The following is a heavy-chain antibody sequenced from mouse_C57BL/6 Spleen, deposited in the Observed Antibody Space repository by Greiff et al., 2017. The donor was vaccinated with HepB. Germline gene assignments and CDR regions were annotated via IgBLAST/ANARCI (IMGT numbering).Heavy chain of an antibody. V-gene: IGHV1-58*01. Sequence: EVQLQQSGAELVRPGSSVKMSCKTSGYTFTSYGINWVKQRPGQGLEWIGYIYIGNGYTEYNEKFKGKATLTSDTSSSTAYMQLSSLTSEDSAIYSCARSSFCYDGEGGYFEVWGTGTTVTVSS. CDR3: ARSSFCYDGEGGYFEV. CDR1: GYTFTSYG. CDR2: IYIGNGYT. J-gene: IGHJ1*03. D-gene: IGHD2-12*01.